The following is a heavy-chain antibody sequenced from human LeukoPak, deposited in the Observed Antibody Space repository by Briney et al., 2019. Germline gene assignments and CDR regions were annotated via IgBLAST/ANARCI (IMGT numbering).Heavy chain of an antibody. CDR1: GGSISSHY. D-gene: IGHD6-13*01. Sequence: SETLSLTCTVSGGSISSHYWSWIRLPPGKGLEWIGYIYYSGTTKYNPSLKSRVTISVDTSKNQFSLKLSSVTAADTAVYYCAREYSSSWEGAFDIWGQGTMVTVSS. V-gene: IGHV4-59*11. CDR3: AREYSSSWEGAFDI. CDR2: IYYSGTT. J-gene: IGHJ3*02.